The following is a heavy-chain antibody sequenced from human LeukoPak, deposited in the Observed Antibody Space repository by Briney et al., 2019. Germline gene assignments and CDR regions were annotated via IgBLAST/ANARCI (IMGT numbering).Heavy chain of an antibody. D-gene: IGHD6-13*01. Sequence: SVRGRFTISRDNSKNTLYLQMNSLRAEDTAVYYCASESIAAAAPWGQGTLVTVSS. CDR3: ASESIAAAAP. V-gene: IGHV3-23*01. J-gene: IGHJ5*02.